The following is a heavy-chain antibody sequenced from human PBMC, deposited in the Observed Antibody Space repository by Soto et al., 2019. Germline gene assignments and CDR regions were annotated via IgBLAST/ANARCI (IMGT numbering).Heavy chain of an antibody. D-gene: IGHD6-13*01. CDR3: ARTAAAGKYYNGMDV. J-gene: IGHJ6*02. CDR2: INHSGST. CDR1: GGSFSGYY. Sequence: PSETLSLTCAVYGGSFSGYYWSWIRQPPGKGLEWIGEINHSGSTNYNPSLKSRVTISVDTSKNQFSLKLTSVTAADTAVYYCARTAAAGKYYNGMDVWGQGTTVTVSS. V-gene: IGHV4-34*01.